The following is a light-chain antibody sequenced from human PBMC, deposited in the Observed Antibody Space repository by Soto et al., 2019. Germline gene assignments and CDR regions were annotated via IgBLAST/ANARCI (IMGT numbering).Light chain of an antibody. J-gene: IGLJ1*01. CDR2: GNS. CDR1: SSNIGAGYD. V-gene: IGLV1-40*01. Sequence: QLVLTQPPSVSGAPGQRVTISCTGSSSNIGAGYDVHWYQQLPGTAPKLLIYGNSNRPSGVPDRFSGSKSGASASLAITGPQAEDESDYHCPSYASSLSVTYVFGTGTELTV. CDR3: PSYASSLSVTYV.